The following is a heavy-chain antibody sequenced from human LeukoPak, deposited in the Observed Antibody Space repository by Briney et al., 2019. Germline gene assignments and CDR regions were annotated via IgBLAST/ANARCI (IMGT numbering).Heavy chain of an antibody. D-gene: IGHD1-14*01. CDR3: ARGKGGVNHDY. Sequence: KASETLSLTCAVYGGSFSGYYWSWIRQPPGKGLEWIGEINHSGSTNYNPSLKSRVTISVDTSKNQFSLKLSSVTAADTAVYYCARGKGGVNHDYWGQGTLVTVSS. CDR2: INHSGST. V-gene: IGHV4-34*01. J-gene: IGHJ4*02. CDR1: GGSFSGYY.